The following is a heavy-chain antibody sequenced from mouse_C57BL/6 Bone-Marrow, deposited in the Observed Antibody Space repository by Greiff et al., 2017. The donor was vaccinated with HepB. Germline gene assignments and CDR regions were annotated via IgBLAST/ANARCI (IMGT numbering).Heavy chain of an antibody. V-gene: IGHV2-6*01. Sequence: VKVVESGPGLVAPSQSLSITCTVSGFSLTSYGVDWVRQSPGKGLEWLGVIWGVGSTNYNSALKSRLSISKDNSKSQVFLKMNSLQTDDTAMYYCASDGGVRGGFAYWGQGTLVTVSA. J-gene: IGHJ3*01. CDR1: GFSLTSYG. CDR3: ASDGGVRGGFAY. D-gene: IGHD2-5*01. CDR2: IWGVGST.